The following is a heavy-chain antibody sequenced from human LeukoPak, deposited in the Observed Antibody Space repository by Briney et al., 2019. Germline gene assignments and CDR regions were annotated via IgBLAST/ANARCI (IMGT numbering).Heavy chain of an antibody. D-gene: IGHD3-10*01. CDR3: ARDPITHYAFDI. V-gene: IGHV1-18*03. J-gene: IGHJ3*02. CDR2: ISAYNGNT. Sequence: ASVKVSCKASGYTFTSYGISWVRQAPGQGLEWMGWISAYNGNTNYAQKLQGRVTMTTDTSTSTAYMELRSLGSDDMAVYYCARDPITHYAFDIWGQGTMVTVSS. CDR1: GYTFTSYG.